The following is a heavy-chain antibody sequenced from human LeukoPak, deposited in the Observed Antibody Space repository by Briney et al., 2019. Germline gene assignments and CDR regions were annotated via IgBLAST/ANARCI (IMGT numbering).Heavy chain of an antibody. CDR1: GDSVSSNSAA. CDR2: TYYRSKWYN. D-gene: IGHD2-21*02. V-gene: IGHV6-1*01. J-gene: IGHJ5*02. CDR3: ASADRDYNWFDT. Sequence: SQTLSLTCDISGDSVSSNSAAWNWIRQSPSRGLQWLGRTYYRSKWYNDYAVSVKSRITINPDASKHQFSLHLNSVTPEDTAVYYCASADRDYNWFDTWGQGTLVTVSS.